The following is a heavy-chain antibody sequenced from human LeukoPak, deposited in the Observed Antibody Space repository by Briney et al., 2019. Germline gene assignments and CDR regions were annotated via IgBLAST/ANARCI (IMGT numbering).Heavy chain of an antibody. CDR1: GFTFSSYS. CDR3: ARRGRIAAAGYNWFDP. V-gene: IGHV3-21*01. D-gene: IGHD6-13*01. Sequence: GGSLRLSCAASGFTFSSYSMNWVRQAPGKGLEWVSSISSSSSYIYYADSVKGRFTISRDNAKNSLYLQMNSLRAEDTAVYYCARRGRIAAAGYNWFDPWGQGTLVTVSS. CDR2: ISSSSSYI. J-gene: IGHJ5*02.